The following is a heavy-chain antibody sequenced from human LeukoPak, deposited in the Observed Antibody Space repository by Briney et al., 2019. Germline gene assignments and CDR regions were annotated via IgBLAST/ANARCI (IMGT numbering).Heavy chain of an antibody. D-gene: IGHD2-15*01. V-gene: IGHV3-21*01. Sequence: GGSLRLSCAASGFTFSNYNMNWVRQAPGKGLEWVSSISSSSSYIYYADSVKGRFTISRDSAKNSLFLQMNSPRAEDTAVYYCARDRWHDYWGQGTLVTVSS. CDR3: ARDRWHDY. J-gene: IGHJ4*02. CDR2: ISSSSSYI. CDR1: GFTFSNYN.